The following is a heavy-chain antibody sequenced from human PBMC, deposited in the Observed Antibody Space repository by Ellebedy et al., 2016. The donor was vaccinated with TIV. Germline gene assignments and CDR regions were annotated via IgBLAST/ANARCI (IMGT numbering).Heavy chain of an antibody. CDR1: GFTFSSYA. J-gene: IGHJ3*02. Sequence: PGGSLRLSCAASGFTFSSYAMSWVRQAPGKGLEWVSAISGGGGSTYYADYVKGRFTISRDNSKNTLYLQMNSLRAEDTAVYYCAKDEMIVGATGGNDAVDIWGQGTMVTVSS. V-gene: IGHV3-23*01. D-gene: IGHD1-26*01. CDR3: AKDEMIVGATGGNDAVDI. CDR2: ISGGGGST.